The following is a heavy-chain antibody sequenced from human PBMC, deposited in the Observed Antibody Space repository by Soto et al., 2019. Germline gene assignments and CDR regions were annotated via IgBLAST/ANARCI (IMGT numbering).Heavy chain of an antibody. CDR2: INHSGST. CDR1: SGSISSSN. CDR3: ARYYGSGNHYYYGMDV. D-gene: IGHD3-10*01. Sequence: SETLSLTCAVSSGSISSSNWSWIRQPPGKGLEWIGEINHSGSTNYNPSLKSRVTISVDTSKNQFSLKLSSVTAADTAVYYCARYYGSGNHYYYGMDVWGQGTTVTVSS. J-gene: IGHJ6*02. V-gene: IGHV4-34*01.